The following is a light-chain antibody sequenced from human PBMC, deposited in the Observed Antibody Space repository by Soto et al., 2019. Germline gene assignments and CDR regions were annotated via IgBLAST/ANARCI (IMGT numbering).Light chain of an antibody. V-gene: IGLV2-23*02. CDR2: EVS. CDR1: SSDVGSYNL. J-gene: IGLJ1*01. Sequence: QSVLTQPASVSGSPGQSSTISCTGTSSDVGSYNLVSWYQQHPGKAPKLMIYEVSKRPSGVSNRFSGSKSGNTASLTISGLQAEDEADYYCCSYAGSSTSLYVFGTGTKATVL. CDR3: CSYAGSSTSLYV.